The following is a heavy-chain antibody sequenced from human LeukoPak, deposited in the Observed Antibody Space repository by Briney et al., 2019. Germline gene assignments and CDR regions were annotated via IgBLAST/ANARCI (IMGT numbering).Heavy chain of an antibody. Sequence: GGPLRPSCAASGFTFSSYWMTWVRQAPGKGLEWVANIKPDGSGKFYVDSVKGRFTISRDNAKNSLYLQMDSLRAEDTAVYYCATAVGTTGGYYFNYWGPGTLVTVSS. V-gene: IGHV3-7*04. J-gene: IGHJ4*02. D-gene: IGHD1-26*01. CDR2: IKPDGSGK. CDR1: GFTFSSYW. CDR3: ATAVGTTGGYYFNY.